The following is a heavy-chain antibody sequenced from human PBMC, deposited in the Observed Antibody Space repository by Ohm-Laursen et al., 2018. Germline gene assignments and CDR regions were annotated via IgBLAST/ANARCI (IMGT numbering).Heavy chain of an antibody. D-gene: IGHD3-9*01. CDR3: ARDIDWVAFDY. Sequence: SLRLSCSASGFTFDDYTMHWVRQAPGKGLEWVSLISWDGGSTYYADSAKGRFTISRDNSRNTLDLQMNSLRVEDTALYYCARDIDWVAFDYWGQGTLVTVSS. CDR2: ISWDGGST. J-gene: IGHJ4*02. V-gene: IGHV3-43*01. CDR1: GFTFDDYT.